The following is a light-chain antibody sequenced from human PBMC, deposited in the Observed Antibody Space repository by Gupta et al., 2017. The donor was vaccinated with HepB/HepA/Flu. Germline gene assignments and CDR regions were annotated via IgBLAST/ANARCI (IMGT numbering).Light chain of an antibody. CDR1: TSNIGDNT. V-gene: IGLV1-44*01. CDR3: ATWDDNLNGPV. Sequence: LLTPPPSASGSPGQRVTISCSGTTSNIGDNTVNWYHQVPGTAPKLLMYGDNQRPSGVPDRVSGSKSGTSASLAIRGLLPEDEAVYYCATWDDNLNGPVFGGGTKLTVL. J-gene: IGLJ2*01. CDR2: GDN.